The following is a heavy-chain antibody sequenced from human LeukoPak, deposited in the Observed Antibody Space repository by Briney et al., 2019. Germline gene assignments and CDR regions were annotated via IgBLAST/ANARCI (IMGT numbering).Heavy chain of an antibody. CDR2: ISSSSSYI. J-gene: IGHJ5*02. CDR1: GFTFSSYA. Sequence: PGGSLRLSCAASGFTFSSYAMSWVRQAPGKGLEWVSSISSSSSYIYYADSVKGRFTISRDNAKNSLYLQMNSLRAEDTAVYYCARDGVTMVRGARNWFDPWGQGTLVTVSS. D-gene: IGHD3-10*01. CDR3: ARDGVTMVRGARNWFDP. V-gene: IGHV3-21*01.